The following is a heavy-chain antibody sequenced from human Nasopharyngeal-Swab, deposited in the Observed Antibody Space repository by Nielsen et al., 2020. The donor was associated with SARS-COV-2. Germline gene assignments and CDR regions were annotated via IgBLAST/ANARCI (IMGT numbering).Heavy chain of an antibody. CDR3: ARDRGVAPSNYVDY. D-gene: IGHD3-10*01. CDR2: ISSASSLK. CDR1: GFTFSSFS. Sequence: GESLKISCAASGFTFSSFSMNWVRQAPGKGLEWVSYISSASSLKYYADSVRGRFTISRDNAKNSLFLQMNSLRVEDTAFYYCARDRGVAPSNYVDYWGQGTLVTVSS. J-gene: IGHJ4*02. V-gene: IGHV3-48*04.